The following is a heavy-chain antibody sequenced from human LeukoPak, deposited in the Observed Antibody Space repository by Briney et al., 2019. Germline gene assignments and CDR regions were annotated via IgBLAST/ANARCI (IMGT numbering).Heavy chain of an antibody. CDR2: IYTDGSST. CDR3: AKDHYWSIDY. Sequence: PGGSLRLSCAASGFAFSNYWMHWVRQAPGKGLVWVSRIYTDGSSTNYADSVKGRFTISRDIAKNTLYLQMNSLRAEDTGVYYCAKDHYWSIDYWGRGTLVTVSS. CDR1: GFAFSNYW. J-gene: IGHJ4*02. D-gene: IGHD3-3*01. V-gene: IGHV3-74*01.